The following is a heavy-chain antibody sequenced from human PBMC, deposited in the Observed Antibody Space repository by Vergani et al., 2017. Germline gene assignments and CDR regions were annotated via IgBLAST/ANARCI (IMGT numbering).Heavy chain of an antibody. Sequence: QVQLVESGGGVVQPGRSLRLSCAASGFTFSSYGMHWVRQAPGKGLEWVAVIWYDGSNKYYADSVKGRFTISRDNSKNTLYLQMNSLRAEDTAVYYCAREGLPVVQAAPSGYYYYCMDVWGQGTTVTVSS. CDR2: IWYDGSNK. D-gene: IGHD2-2*01. CDR3: AREGLPVVQAAPSGYYYYCMDV. J-gene: IGHJ6*02. V-gene: IGHV3-33*01. CDR1: GFTFSSYG.